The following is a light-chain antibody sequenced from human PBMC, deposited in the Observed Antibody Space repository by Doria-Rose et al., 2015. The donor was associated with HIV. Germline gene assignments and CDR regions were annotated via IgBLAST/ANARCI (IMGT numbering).Light chain of an antibody. CDR2: EAS. CDR3: QQYNSYWT. CDR1: QSISTW. Sequence: LSASVGDRVTITCRASQSISTWLAWYQQIPGKAPKLLIYEASSLGSGVPSRFSGSGSGTEFTLTINSLQPDDFATYYCQQYNSYWTFGQGTKVEIK. J-gene: IGKJ1*01. V-gene: IGKV1-5*03.